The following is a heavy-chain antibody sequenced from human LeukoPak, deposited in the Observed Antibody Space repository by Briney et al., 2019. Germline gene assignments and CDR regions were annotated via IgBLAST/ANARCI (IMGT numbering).Heavy chain of an antibody. CDR3: ARLYSQELDLLLLIGYYDY. CDR1: GYTFTANF. J-gene: IGHJ4*02. D-gene: IGHD2-15*01. V-gene: IGHV1-2*07. Sequence: GASVKVSCKTSGYTFTANFMHWVRQAPGQGFEWMGWINPNSGDTNSAHKFQGRVTMTRDTSISTAYMELSGLTSDDTAIYYCARLYSQELDLLLLIGYYDYWGQGTLVTVSS. CDR2: INPNSGDT.